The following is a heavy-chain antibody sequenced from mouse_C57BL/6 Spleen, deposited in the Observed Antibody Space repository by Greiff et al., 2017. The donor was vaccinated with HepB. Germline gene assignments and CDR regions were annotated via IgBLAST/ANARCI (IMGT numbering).Heavy chain of an antibody. CDR2: IDPENGDT. J-gene: IGHJ3*01. V-gene: IGHV14-4*01. Sequence: EVQLQQSGAELVRPGASVKLSCTASGFNIKDDYMHWVKQRPEQGLEWIGWIDPENGDTEYASKLQGKATITADTSSNTAYLQLSSLTSEDTAVYYCTTGYYGSSPFAYWGQGTLVTVSA. D-gene: IGHD1-1*01. CDR3: TTGYYGSSPFAY. CDR1: GFNIKDDY.